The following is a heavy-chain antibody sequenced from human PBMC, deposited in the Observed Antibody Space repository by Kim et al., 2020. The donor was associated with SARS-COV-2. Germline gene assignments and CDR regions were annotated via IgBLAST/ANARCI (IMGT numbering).Heavy chain of an antibody. CDR3: ARHAYDSSGRWFDP. CDR1: GGSISSSSYY. V-gene: IGHV4-39*01. Sequence: SETLSLTCTVSGGSISSSSYYWGWIRQPPGKGLEWIGSIYYSGSTYYNPSLKSRVTISVDTSKNQFSLKLSSVTAADTAVYYCARHAYDSSGRWFDPWGQGTLVTVSS. CDR2: IYYSGST. J-gene: IGHJ5*02. D-gene: IGHD3-22*01.